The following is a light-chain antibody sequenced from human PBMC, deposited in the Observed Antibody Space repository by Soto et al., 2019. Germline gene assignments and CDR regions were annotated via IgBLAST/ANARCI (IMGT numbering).Light chain of an antibody. CDR2: AND. V-gene: IGLV1-44*01. Sequence: QSVLTQPPSASGTPGQRVTISCSGSTSNIGSSAVNWYQQLPGTAPKLLIYANDQRPSGVPARFSGSKSGTSASLAISGLQSEEEADYYCAAWDGSLNRYVFAAGTKVTVL. CDR1: TSNIGSSA. CDR3: AAWDGSLNRYV. J-gene: IGLJ1*01.